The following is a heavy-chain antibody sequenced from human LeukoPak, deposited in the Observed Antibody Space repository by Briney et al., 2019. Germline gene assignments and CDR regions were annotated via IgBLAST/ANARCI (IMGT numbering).Heavy chain of an antibody. CDR2: INHSGST. D-gene: IGHD1-26*01. J-gene: IGHJ4*02. CDR3: AREFGGSYSH. V-gene: IGHV4-34*01. Sequence: SETLSLTCAVYGGSFSGYYWSWIRQPPGKGLEWIGEINHSGSTNYNPSLKSRVTISVDTSKNQFSLKLSSVTAADTAVYYCAREFGGSYSHWGQGTLVTVSS. CDR1: GGSFSGYY.